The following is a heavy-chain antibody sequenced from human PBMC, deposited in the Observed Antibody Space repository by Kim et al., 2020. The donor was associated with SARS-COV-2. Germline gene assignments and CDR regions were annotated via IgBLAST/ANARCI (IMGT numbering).Heavy chain of an antibody. Sequence: SETLSLTCTVSGGSISSGGYYWSWIRQHPGKGLEWIGYIYYSGSTYYNPSLKSRVTISVDTSKNQFSLKLSSVTAADTAVYYCARVDSVPSGWYYGMDVWGQGTTVTVSS. CDR1: GGSISSGGYY. V-gene: IGHV4-31*03. CDR2: IYYSGST. D-gene: IGHD2-15*01. J-gene: IGHJ6*02. CDR3: ARVDSVPSGWYYGMDV.